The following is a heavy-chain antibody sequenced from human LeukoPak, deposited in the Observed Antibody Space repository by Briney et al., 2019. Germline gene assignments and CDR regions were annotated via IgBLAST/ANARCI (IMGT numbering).Heavy chain of an antibody. D-gene: IGHD3-9*01. CDR2: ITSDGSST. J-gene: IGHJ3*02. V-gene: IGHV3-74*01. CDR1: GFTFSSYW. Sequence: GGSLRLSCAASGFTFSSYWMHWVRQAPGKGLVWVSHITSDGSSTNYADSVKGRFTISRDNAKNTLYLQMNSLRGEDTAVYYCAKGRWGLTINNFDIWGQGTMVTVSS. CDR3: AKGRWGLTINNFDI.